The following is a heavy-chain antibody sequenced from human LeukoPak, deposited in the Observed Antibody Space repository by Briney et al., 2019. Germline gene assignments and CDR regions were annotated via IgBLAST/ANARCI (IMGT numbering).Heavy chain of an antibody. V-gene: IGHV3-48*03. CDR1: GFTFGSYE. Sequence: PGGSLRLSXAASGFTFGSYEMNSVRQAPGKGLEWLSYISSSGSTIYYADSVKGRFTISRDNAKNSLYLQMNSLRAEDTAVYYCARDKASAHYDSSGYAGYWGQGTLVTVSS. J-gene: IGHJ4*02. CDR3: ARDKASAHYDSSGYAGY. CDR2: ISSSGSTI. D-gene: IGHD3-22*01.